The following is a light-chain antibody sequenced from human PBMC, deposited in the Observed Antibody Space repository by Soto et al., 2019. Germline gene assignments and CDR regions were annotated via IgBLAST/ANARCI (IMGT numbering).Light chain of an antibody. CDR3: CSYAGSCTPYV. J-gene: IGLJ1*01. CDR2: DVT. V-gene: IGLV2-11*01. Sequence: QSVLTQPRSVSGSPGQSVTISCTGSSSDVGVYDYVSWYQQHPGKAPKLMIYDVTKRPSGVPDRFSGSKSDNTASLTISGLQAEDEADYYCCSYAGSCTPYVFGLGTKVTVL. CDR1: SSDVGVYDY.